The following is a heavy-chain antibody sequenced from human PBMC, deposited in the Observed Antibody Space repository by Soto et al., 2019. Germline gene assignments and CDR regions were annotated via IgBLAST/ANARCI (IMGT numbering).Heavy chain of an antibody. V-gene: IGHV3-23*01. Sequence: EVQLLESGGGLVQPGGSLRLSCAASGFTFSSYAMSWVRQAPGKGLEWVSAISGSGGSTYYADSVKGRFTISRDNSKNTLYLQMNSLRAEDTAVYYCAKDKLGIAAAGINWFDPWGQGTLVTVSS. J-gene: IGHJ5*02. D-gene: IGHD6-13*01. CDR1: GFTFSSYA. CDR2: ISGSGGST. CDR3: AKDKLGIAAAGINWFDP.